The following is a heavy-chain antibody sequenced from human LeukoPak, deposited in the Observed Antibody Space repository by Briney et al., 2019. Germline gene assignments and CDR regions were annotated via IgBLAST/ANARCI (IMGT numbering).Heavy chain of an antibody. CDR3: ARGGYYDSSGHSGFDY. Sequence: ASVKVSCKASGYTLTGYYMHWVRQAPGQGLEWMGRINPNSGGTNYAQKFQGRVTMTRDTSISTAYMELSRLRSDDTAVYYCARGGYYDSSGHSGFDYWGQGTLVTVSS. D-gene: IGHD3-22*01. CDR1: GYTLTGYY. V-gene: IGHV1-2*06. CDR2: INPNSGGT. J-gene: IGHJ4*02.